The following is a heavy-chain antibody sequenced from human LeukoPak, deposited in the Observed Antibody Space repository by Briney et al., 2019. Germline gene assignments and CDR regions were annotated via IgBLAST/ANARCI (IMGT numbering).Heavy chain of an antibody. Sequence: SETLSLTCAVYGGSLSGYCWSWIRQPPGKGLEWIGEITHSGSTNYNPSLKSRVTISVDTSKNQFSLKLSSVTAADTAVYYCARGLVTHVGLWNYWGQGTLVTVSS. J-gene: IGHJ4*02. CDR1: GGSLSGYC. D-gene: IGHD2-21*02. V-gene: IGHV4-34*01. CDR3: ARGLVTHVGLWNY. CDR2: ITHSGST.